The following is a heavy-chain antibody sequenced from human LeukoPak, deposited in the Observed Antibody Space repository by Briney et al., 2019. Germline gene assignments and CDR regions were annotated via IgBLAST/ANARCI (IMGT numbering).Heavy chain of an antibody. J-gene: IGHJ4*02. Sequence: GGSLRLSCAASGFTFSSYAMSWVRQAPGKGLEWVSAISGSGGSTYYADSVKGRFTISRDNSKNTLYLQMNSLRAEDTAVYYCAKGLGNCSSTSCPWRGGDYWGQGTLVTVSS. CDR2: ISGSGGST. CDR3: AKGLGNCSSTSCPWRGGDY. CDR1: GFTFSSYA. V-gene: IGHV3-23*01. D-gene: IGHD2-2*01.